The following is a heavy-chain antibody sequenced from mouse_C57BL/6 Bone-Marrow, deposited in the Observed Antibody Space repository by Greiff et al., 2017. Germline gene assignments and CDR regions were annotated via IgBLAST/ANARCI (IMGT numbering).Heavy chain of an antibody. CDR1: GYSITSDY. CDR3: ARKGGYRYYAMDY. J-gene: IGHJ4*01. Sequence: VQLQQSGPGLAKPSQTLSLTCSVTGYSITSDYWNWIRKFPGNKLEYMGYISYSGSTYSNPSLKSRISITRDTSKTQYYLQLNSVTTEDTATYYCARKGGYRYYAMDYWGQGTSVTVSS. V-gene: IGHV3-8*01. CDR2: ISYSGST. D-gene: IGHD2-2*01.